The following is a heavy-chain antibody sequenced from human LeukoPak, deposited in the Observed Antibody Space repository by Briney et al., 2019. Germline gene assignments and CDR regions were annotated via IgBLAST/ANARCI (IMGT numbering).Heavy chain of an antibody. CDR1: GYTFTGYY. D-gene: IGHD3-22*01. CDR3: ARVNYYDSSGPIDY. V-gene: IGHV1-2*02. Sequence: ASVKVSCKASGYTFTGYYLHWVRQAPGQGLEWMGWINPSSGGTNYAQKFQGRVTMTRDTSISTAYMELSRLRSDDTAVYYCARVNYYDSSGPIDYWGQGTLVTVSS. CDR2: INPSSGGT. J-gene: IGHJ4*02.